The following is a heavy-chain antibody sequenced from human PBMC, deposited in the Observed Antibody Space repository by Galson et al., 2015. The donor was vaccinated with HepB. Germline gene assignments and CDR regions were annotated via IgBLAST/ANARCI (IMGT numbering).Heavy chain of an antibody. V-gene: IGHV1-69*13. J-gene: IGHJ5*02. CDR3: ARMLRDIVVVPAATTNNWFDP. CDR2: IIPIFGTA. D-gene: IGHD2-2*01. Sequence: SVKVSCKASGGTFSSYAISWVRQAPGQGLEWMGGIIPIFGTANYAQKFQGRVTITADESTSTAYMELSSLRSEDTAVYYCARMLRDIVVVPAATTNNWFDPWGQGTLVTVSS. CDR1: GGTFSSYA.